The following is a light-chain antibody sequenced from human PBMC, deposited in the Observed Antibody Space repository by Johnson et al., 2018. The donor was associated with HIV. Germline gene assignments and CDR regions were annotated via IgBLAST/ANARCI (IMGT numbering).Light chain of an antibody. V-gene: IGLV1-51*01. Sequence: QSVLTQPPSVSAAPGQKVTISCSGSSSNIGNNYLSWYQHLPGTAPRLLIYDNNTRPSGIPDRFSVSKSGTSATLGITGLQTGDEADYYCGTWDSSLSADVFGTGTKVTVL. CDR1: SSNIGNNY. CDR3: GTWDSSLSADV. CDR2: DNN. J-gene: IGLJ1*01.